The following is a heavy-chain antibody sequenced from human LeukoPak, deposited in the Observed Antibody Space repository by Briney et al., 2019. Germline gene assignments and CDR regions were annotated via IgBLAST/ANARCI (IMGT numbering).Heavy chain of an antibody. CDR3: ASSGYSSGWYVITHFDY. V-gene: IGHV4-34*01. J-gene: IGHJ4*02. D-gene: IGHD6-19*01. CDR2: INHSGST. CDR1: GGSFSGYY. Sequence: SETLSLTCAVYGGSFSGYYWSWIRQPPGKGLEWIGEINHSGSTNYNPSLKSRVTISVDTSKNQFSLKLSSVTAADTAVYYCASSGYSSGWYVITHFDYWAREPWSPSPQ.